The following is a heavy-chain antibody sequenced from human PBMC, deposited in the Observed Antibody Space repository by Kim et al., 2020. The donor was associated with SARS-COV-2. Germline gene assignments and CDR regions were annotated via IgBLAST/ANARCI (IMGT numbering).Heavy chain of an antibody. CDR3: AKDVRPYTRSSGPTDYYYGLDV. J-gene: IGHJ6*02. D-gene: IGHD6-6*01. CDR1: GFTFDDYA. Sequence: GGSLRLSCVASGFTFDDYAMHWVRQAPGKGLEWVSGITSNSRSLGYADSVKGRFTISRDSAKNSLLLQMNSLRPEDTVLYYCAKDVRPYTRSSGPTDYYYGLDVWGQGTTVTVSS. CDR2: ITSNSRSL. V-gene: IGHV3-9*01.